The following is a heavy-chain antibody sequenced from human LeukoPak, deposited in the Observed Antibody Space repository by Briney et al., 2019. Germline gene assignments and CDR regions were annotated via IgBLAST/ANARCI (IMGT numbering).Heavy chain of an antibody. J-gene: IGHJ6*04. Sequence: SETLSLTCTVSGGSISSYYWSWIRQPAGKGLEWIGRIYTSGSTNYNPSLKSRVTMSVDTSKNQFSLKLSSVTAADTAVYYCARVEDIVVVPAALLNYYYGMDVWGKGTTVTVSS. V-gene: IGHV4-4*07. CDR2: IYTSGST. CDR3: ARVEDIVVVPAALLNYYYGMDV. CDR1: GGSISSYY. D-gene: IGHD2-2*01.